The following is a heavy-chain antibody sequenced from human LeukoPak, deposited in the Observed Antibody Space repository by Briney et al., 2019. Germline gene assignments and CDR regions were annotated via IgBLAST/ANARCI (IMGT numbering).Heavy chain of an antibody. J-gene: IGHJ5*02. Sequence: SETLSLTCTVSGGSISNYYWSWIRQPPGRGLEWIEHINYIGSTKYNPSLKSRVTISVDTSKNQFSLKLSSVTAADTAVYYCARESEAVATMGWFDPWGQGTLVTVSS. V-gene: IGHV4-59*01. CDR3: ARESEAVATMGWFDP. CDR1: GGSISNYY. CDR2: INYIGST. D-gene: IGHD5-12*01.